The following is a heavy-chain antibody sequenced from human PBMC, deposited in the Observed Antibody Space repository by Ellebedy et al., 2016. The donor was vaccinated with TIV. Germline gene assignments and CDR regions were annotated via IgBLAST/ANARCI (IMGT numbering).Heavy chain of an antibody. CDR1: GGPIVNYGAY. D-gene: IGHD1-7*01. Sequence: SETLSLXXIVSGGPIVNYGAYWSWIRQSPGRGLEWIGYIYYSGSTKINPSLKSRVTMSVDTSKNQFSLKLSSVTAADTAVYYCARVFLGLPEGNAFDIWGQGTLVTVSS. CDR2: IYYSGST. J-gene: IGHJ3*02. V-gene: IGHV4-61*08. CDR3: ARVFLGLPEGNAFDI.